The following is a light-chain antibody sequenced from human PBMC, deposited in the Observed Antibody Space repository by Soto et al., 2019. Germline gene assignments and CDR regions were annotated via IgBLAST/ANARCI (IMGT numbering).Light chain of an antibody. J-gene: IGKJ4*01. V-gene: IGKV3-15*01. CDR3: QQYGSSPLT. Sequence: EIVMTHSPATLSVSPWERATLSCRTSQSVSSNLAWYQQKAGQAPRLLIYAASTRATGVPARFTGSGSGTDFTLTISRLEPEDFAVYYCQQYGSSPLTFGGGTKVDI. CDR1: QSVSSN. CDR2: AAS.